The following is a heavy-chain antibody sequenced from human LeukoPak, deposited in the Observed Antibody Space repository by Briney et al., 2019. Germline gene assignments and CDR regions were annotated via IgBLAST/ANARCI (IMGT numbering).Heavy chain of an antibody. V-gene: IGHV3-30*04. CDR3: ARDLGYGDYDP. CDR1: GFTFSRYS. CDR2: ISYDGSNK. D-gene: IGHD4-17*01. J-gene: IGHJ5*02. Sequence: GGSLRLSCAASGFTFSRYSMHWVRQAPGKGLEWVAVISYDGSNKYYADSVKGRFTISRDNSKNTLYLQMNSLRAEDTAVYYCARDLGYGDYDPWGQGTLVTVSS.